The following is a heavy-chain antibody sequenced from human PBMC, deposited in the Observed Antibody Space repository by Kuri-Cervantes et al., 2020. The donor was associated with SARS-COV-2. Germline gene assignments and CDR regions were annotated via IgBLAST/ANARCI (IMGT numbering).Heavy chain of an antibody. CDR2: ISAYNGNT. D-gene: IGHD3-10*01. V-gene: IGHV1-18*01. CDR1: GYTFTSYG. CDR3: AQAEYGSGSDYFQH. J-gene: IGHJ1*01. Sequence: ASVKVSCKASGYTFTSYGISWVRQAPGQGLEWMGWISAYNGNTNYAQKLQGRVTMTTDTSTSTAYMELRSLRAEDTAVYYCAQAEYGSGSDYFQHWGQGTLVTVSS.